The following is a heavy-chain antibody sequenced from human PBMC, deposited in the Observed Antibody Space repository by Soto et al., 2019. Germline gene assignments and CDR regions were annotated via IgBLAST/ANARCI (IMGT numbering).Heavy chain of an antibody. J-gene: IGHJ4*02. V-gene: IGHV1-69*13. D-gene: IGHD3-22*01. Sequence: GASVKVSCKASGGTFSSYAISWVRQAPGQGLEWMGGIIPIFGTANYAQKFQGRVTITADESTSTAYMELSSLRSEDTAVYYCAREYYYDSSGPPEKYFDYWGQGTLVTSPQ. CDR2: IIPIFGTA. CDR3: AREYYYDSSGPPEKYFDY. CDR1: GGTFSSYA.